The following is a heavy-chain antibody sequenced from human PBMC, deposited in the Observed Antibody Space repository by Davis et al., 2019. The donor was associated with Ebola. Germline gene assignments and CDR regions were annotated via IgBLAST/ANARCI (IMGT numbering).Heavy chain of an antibody. J-gene: IGHJ6*02. D-gene: IGHD3-9*01. CDR1: GYTFTSYG. Sequence: AASVKVSCKASGYTFTSYGINWVRQAPGQGLEWMGWISAYNGNTNYAQKLQGRVTMTTDTSTSTAYMELRSLRSDDTAVYYCARDPLRYFDWLFSHPAYYYYGMDVWGQGTTVTVSS. CDR2: ISAYNGNT. CDR3: ARDPLRYFDWLFSHPAYYYYGMDV. V-gene: IGHV1-18*01.